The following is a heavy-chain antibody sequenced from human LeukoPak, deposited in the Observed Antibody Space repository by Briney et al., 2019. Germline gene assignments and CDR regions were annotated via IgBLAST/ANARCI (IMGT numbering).Heavy chain of an antibody. CDR1: GFTFSSYW. J-gene: IGHJ4*02. CDR2: INDDGSST. V-gene: IGHV3-74*01. Sequence: PGGSLRLSCTASGFTFSSYWMHWFRQAPGKGLVGASRINDDGSSTSYADSVKGRFTISRDSAKNTLYLQMNSLRAEDTAVYYCARVLIGGGRSFDYWGQGTQVTVSS. D-gene: IGHD2-15*01. CDR3: ARVLIGGGRSFDY.